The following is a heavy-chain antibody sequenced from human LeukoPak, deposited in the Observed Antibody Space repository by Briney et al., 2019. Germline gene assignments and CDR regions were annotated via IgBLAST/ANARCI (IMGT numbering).Heavy chain of an antibody. CDR1: GFTFSSSA. Sequence: PGGSLRLSXAASGFTFSSSAMSWVRQPPGKGLKWLSAISGTGGSTYYADSVKGRFTISRDNSKNTLYLQMNSLRAEDTAVYYCAKLGRVVPAATVAYWGQGTLVTVSS. D-gene: IGHD2-2*01. CDR3: AKLGRVVPAATVAY. J-gene: IGHJ4*02. CDR2: ISGTGGST. V-gene: IGHV3-23*01.